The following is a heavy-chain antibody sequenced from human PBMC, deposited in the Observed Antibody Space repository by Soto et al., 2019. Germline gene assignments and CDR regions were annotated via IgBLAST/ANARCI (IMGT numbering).Heavy chain of an antibody. CDR1: GYTFTSYG. CDR2: ISAYNGNT. J-gene: IGHJ4*02. CDR3: ARVPDDSSGYYYADW. D-gene: IGHD3-22*01. Sequence: GASVKVSCKASGYTFTSYGISWVRQAPRQGLEWMGWISAYNGNTNYAQKLQGRVTMTTDTSTSTAYMELRSLRSDDTAVYYCARVPDDSSGYYYADWWGQGTLVTVPQ. V-gene: IGHV1-18*01.